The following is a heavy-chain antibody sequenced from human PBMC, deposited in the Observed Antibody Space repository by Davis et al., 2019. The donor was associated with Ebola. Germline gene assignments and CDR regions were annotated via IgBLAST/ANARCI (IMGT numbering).Heavy chain of an antibody. Sequence: ASVKVSCKASGSTFTSYGITWLRQAPGQGLEWMGWISAYNGNTNYAQKLRGRVTMTRNTSISTAYMELSSLRSEETAVYYCARGPKYCSGGSCYGSVHGWFDPWGQGTLVTVSS. D-gene: IGHD2-15*01. CDR1: GSTFTSYG. CDR3: ARGPKYCSGGSCYGSVHGWFDP. J-gene: IGHJ5*02. V-gene: IGHV1-18*01. CDR2: ISAYNGNT.